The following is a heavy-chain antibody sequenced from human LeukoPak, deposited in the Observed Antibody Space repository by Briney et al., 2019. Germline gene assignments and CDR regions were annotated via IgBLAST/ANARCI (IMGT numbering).Heavy chain of an antibody. V-gene: IGHV3-21*04. Sequence: GGSLRLSCAASGFTFSSYIMTWVRQAPGKGLEWVSSIRTSSMYYADSVKGRFTVSRDNAKNSLYLQLNSLRAEDTAVYYCAKDGRIQLWLRYFDYWGQGTLVTVSS. CDR1: GFTFSSYI. CDR2: IRTSSM. CDR3: AKDGRIQLWLRYFDY. D-gene: IGHD5-18*01. J-gene: IGHJ4*02.